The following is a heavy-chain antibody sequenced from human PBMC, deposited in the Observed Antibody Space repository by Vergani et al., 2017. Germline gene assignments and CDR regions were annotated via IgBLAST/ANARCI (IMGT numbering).Heavy chain of an antibody. D-gene: IGHD2-2*01. CDR2: VSTGTKSQ. Sequence: QLVGSGGGLVQPGGSLRLSCVVSGFDLSSYIMNWVRQAPGKGLEWVSFVSTGTKSQSYAESVKGRFTISRDSAKNSLYLQMDSLRAEDTAVYYCAGEYSSTSGRAFDFWGQGTKVTVSS. CDR1: GFDLSSYI. CDR3: AGEYSSTSGRAFDF. V-gene: IGHV3-48*01. J-gene: IGHJ3*01.